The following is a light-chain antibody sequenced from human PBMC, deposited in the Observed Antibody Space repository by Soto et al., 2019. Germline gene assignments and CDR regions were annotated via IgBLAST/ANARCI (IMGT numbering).Light chain of an antibody. V-gene: IGLV2-8*01. J-gene: IGLJ1*01. Sequence: QSVLTQPPSASGSPGQSVTISCTGTSSDVGGYNYVSWYQQHPGKAPKLMIYEVSKRPSGVPDRFSGSKSGNTASLTVSGLKAEDEADYYCSSYAGSNNYVFGIGTKLTVL. CDR2: EVS. CDR3: SSYAGSNNYV. CDR1: SSDVGGYNY.